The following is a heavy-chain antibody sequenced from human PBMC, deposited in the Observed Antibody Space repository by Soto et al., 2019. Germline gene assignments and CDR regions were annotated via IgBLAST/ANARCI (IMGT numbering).Heavy chain of an antibody. CDR2: IYPGDSDT. J-gene: IGHJ6*02. CDR3: ARQIRHYESWRYKYYYYGLDV. CDR1: EYSFSTYW. D-gene: IGHD1-1*01. Sequence: GDSLKISCKGSEYSFSTYWIAWVRQMPGKGLEWMGIIYPGDSDTRYSPSFQGQVTISADKSISTAHLQWSSLKASDTAMYYCARQIRHYESWRYKYYYYGLDVWGQGNTVTV. V-gene: IGHV5-51*01.